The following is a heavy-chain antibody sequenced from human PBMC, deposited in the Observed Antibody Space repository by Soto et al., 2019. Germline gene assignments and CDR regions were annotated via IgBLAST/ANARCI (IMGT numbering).Heavy chain of an antibody. J-gene: IGHJ4*02. Sequence: EVQLLESGGDLGQPGGSLRLSCVASGLTLTTYAMTWVRQAPGKGLEWISTFDVYDATYYAESVKGRFTVSRDNSKNTLYLQMNSLRAEVTAIYYCVKDYPRGGGSLFFDYWGQGILITVSS. V-gene: IGHV3-23*01. CDR3: VKDYPRGGGSLFFDY. CDR2: FDVYDAT. D-gene: IGHD3-16*02. CDR1: GLTLTTYA.